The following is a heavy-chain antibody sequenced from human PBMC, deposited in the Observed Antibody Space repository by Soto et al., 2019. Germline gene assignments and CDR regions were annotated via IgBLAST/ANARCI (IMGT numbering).Heavy chain of an antibody. CDR1: GFTFSSHA. CDR3: AKKGSGGNWFDT. V-gene: IGHV3-23*01. J-gene: IGHJ5*02. Sequence: LRLSCAASGFTFSSHAMSWVRQSHGKGPEWVAASGSSGATYFADSVKGRFTISRDNSKNTLFLEMNSLSPEDTGVYFCAKKGSGGNWFDTWGQGTLVTVS. CDR2: SGSSGAT.